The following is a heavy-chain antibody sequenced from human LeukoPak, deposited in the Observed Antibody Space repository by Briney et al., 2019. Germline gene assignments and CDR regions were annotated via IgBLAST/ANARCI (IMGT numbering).Heavy chain of an antibody. V-gene: IGHV3-9*01. J-gene: IGHJ6*02. Sequence: PGRSLRLSCAASGFTFDDYAMHWVRQAPGKGLEWVSGISWNSGSIGYADSVKGRFTISRDNAKNSLYLQMNNLRAEGTALYYCAKGSEYDIVVIPAAIRKYYYYFYVMDVWGQGTTVTVSS. CDR3: AKGSEYDIVVIPAAIRKYYYYFYVMDV. CDR1: GFTFDDYA. CDR2: ISWNSGSI. D-gene: IGHD2-2*02.